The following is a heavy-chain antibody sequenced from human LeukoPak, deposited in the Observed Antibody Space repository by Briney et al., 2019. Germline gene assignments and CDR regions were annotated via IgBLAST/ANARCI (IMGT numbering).Heavy chain of an antibody. D-gene: IGHD2-21*01. CDR1: RFTFRDYA. V-gene: IGHV3-23*01. J-gene: IGHJ4*02. CDR2: ISGSSGNT. Sequence: GGSLRLSCAASRFTFRDYAMNWVRQAPGKGLEWVSSISGSSGNTYYIDSVKGRFTISRDNSKSTLYLQMSSLRAEDTAVYYCAKGRGPGGIARHYFDYWGQGTLVIVSS. CDR3: AKGRGPGGIARHYFDY.